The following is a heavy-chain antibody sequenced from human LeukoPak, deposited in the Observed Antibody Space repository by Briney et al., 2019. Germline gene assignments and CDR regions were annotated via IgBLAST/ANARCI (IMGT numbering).Heavy chain of an antibody. CDR2: IYYSGST. V-gene: IGHV4-59*01. Sequence: PSETLSLTCTVSGGSISSYYWSWIRQPPGKGLEWIGYIYYSGSTNYNPSLKSRVTISVDTSKNQFSLKLSSVTAADTAVYYCARASVVRYYCYGMDVWGQGTTVTVS. CDR3: ARASVVRYYCYGMDV. CDR1: GGSISSYY. J-gene: IGHJ6*02.